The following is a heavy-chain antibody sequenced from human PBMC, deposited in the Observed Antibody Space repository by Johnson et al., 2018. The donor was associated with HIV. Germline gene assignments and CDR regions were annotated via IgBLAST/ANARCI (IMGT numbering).Heavy chain of an antibody. J-gene: IGHJ3*02. Sequence: VQLVESGGGLVQPGGSLRLSCAASGFTFDDYAMHWVRQAPGKGPEWVSGISWNSGSIGYADSVKGRFTISRDNAKDSLFLQMNSLRAEDTAVYYCARSNAFDIWGQGTMVTVSS. CDR1: GFTFDDYA. CDR3: ARSNAFDI. D-gene: IGHD5-24*01. CDR2: ISWNSGSI. V-gene: IGHV3-9*01.